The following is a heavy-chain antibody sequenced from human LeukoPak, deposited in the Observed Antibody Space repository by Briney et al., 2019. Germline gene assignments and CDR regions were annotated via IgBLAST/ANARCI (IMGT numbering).Heavy chain of an antibody. CDR1: GFTFSSYS. Sequence: GGSLRLSCAASGFTFSSYSMNWVRRAPGKGLEWVSSISSSSSYIYYADSVKGRFTTSRDNAKNSLYLQMNSLRAEDTAVYYCARADWDTAMIDYWGQGTLVTVSS. CDR2: ISSSSSYI. J-gene: IGHJ4*02. D-gene: IGHD5-18*01. CDR3: ARADWDTAMIDY. V-gene: IGHV3-21*01.